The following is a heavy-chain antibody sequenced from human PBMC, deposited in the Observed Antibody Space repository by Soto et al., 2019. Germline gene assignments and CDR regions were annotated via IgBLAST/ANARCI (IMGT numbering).Heavy chain of an antibody. D-gene: IGHD2-2*01. CDR3: ARPYCSSTSCSSTEFDY. Sequence: ASVKVSCKASGYTFTSYGISWVRQAPGQGLEWMGWISAYNGNTNYAQKLQGRVTVTTDTSTSTAYMELRSLRSDDTAVYYCARPYCSSTSCSSTEFDYWGQGTLVTVSS. J-gene: IGHJ4*02. CDR1: GYTFTSYG. V-gene: IGHV1-18*01. CDR2: ISAYNGNT.